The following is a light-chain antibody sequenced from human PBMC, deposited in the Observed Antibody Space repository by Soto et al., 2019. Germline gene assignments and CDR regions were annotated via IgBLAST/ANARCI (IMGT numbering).Light chain of an antibody. Sequence: EIVLTQSPGTLSLSPGEGATLSCRASQTVTLNSLAWYQQTPGQTPRLLIYAASTRATGIPDRFNGSGSGTDFVLTISRLEPEDFAMYYCQQYGDSPFTFGPGTKVDI. J-gene: IGKJ3*01. CDR1: QTVTLNS. CDR2: AAS. CDR3: QQYGDSPFT. V-gene: IGKV3-20*01.